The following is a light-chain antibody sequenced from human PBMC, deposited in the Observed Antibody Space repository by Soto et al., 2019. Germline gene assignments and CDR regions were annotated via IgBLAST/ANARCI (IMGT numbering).Light chain of an antibody. CDR3: QQYNTWSSIT. Sequence: EIVMTQSPATLSVSPGERVTLSCRASQSISSNLAWYQQKPGQAPSLLMYGTSTRATGIPARFSGSGSGTDLTLTISSLQSEDFAVYYCQQYNTWSSITFGQGTRLDIK. CDR1: QSISSN. V-gene: IGKV3-15*01. J-gene: IGKJ5*01. CDR2: GTS.